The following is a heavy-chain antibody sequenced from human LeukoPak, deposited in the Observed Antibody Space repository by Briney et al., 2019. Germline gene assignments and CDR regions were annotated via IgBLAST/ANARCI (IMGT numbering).Heavy chain of an antibody. Sequence: PGGSLRLSCVASGFTFDDYAMHWVRQVPGKSLEWVSLISGDGSSTSYADSVKGRFTISRDNSKNSLYLQMNSLRAEDTAVYYCARADSSSSSRPPYDYWGQGTLVTVSS. CDR1: GFTFDDYA. CDR3: ARADSSSSSRPPYDY. D-gene: IGHD6-6*01. J-gene: IGHJ4*02. V-gene: IGHV3-43*02. CDR2: ISGDGSST.